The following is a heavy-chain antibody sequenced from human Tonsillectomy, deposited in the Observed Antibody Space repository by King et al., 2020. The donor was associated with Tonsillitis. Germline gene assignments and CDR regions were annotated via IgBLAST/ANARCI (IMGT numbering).Heavy chain of an antibody. CDR3: TTPGYVYSSSYDY. CDR2: IRSKANSYAT. D-gene: IGHD6-6*01. V-gene: IGHV3-73*02. Sequence: VQLVESGGGLVQPGGSLKLSCAASGFTFSGSAMHWVRQASGKGLEWVGRIRSKANSYATAYAASVKGRFTISRDDSKNTAYLQMNSLKTEDTAVYYCTTPGYVYSSSYDYWGQGTLVTVSS. J-gene: IGHJ4*02. CDR1: GFTFSGSA.